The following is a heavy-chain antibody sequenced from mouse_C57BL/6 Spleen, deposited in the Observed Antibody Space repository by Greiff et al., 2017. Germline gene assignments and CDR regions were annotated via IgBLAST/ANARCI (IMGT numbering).Heavy chain of an antibody. CDR3: ARSDGYDGYAMDY. CDR2: INPNNGGT. J-gene: IGHJ4*01. Sequence: EVKLMESGPELVKPGASVKMSCKASGYTFTDYNMHWVKQSHGKSLEWIGYINPNNGGTSYNQKFKGKATLTVNKSSSTAYMELRSLTSEDSAVYYCARSDGYDGYAMDYWGQGTSVTVSS. D-gene: IGHD2-2*01. CDR1: GYTFTDYN. V-gene: IGHV1-22*01.